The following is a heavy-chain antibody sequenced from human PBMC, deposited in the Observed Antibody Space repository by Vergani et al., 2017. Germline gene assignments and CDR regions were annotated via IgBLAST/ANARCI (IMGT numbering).Heavy chain of an antibody. CDR2: IYTSGST. V-gene: IGHV4-61*02. Sequence: QVQLQELGPGLVKPSQTLSLTCTVSGGSISSGSYYWSWIRPPAGEGLEWIGRIYTSGSTNYNPSLKSRVTMSVDTSKNQFSLKLSSVTAADTAVYYCARGDSGYDHYYYYYYMDVWGKGTTVTVSS. D-gene: IGHD5-12*01. J-gene: IGHJ6*03. CDR3: ARGDSGYDHYYYYYYMDV. CDR1: GGSISSGSYY.